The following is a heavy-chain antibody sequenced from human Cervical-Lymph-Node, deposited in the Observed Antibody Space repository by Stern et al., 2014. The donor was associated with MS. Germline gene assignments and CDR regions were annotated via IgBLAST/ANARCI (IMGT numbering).Heavy chain of an antibody. V-gene: IGHV1-69*01. J-gene: IGHJ4*02. CDR2: IIPKFGTT. CDR3: ATTFR. Sequence: QVQLVQSGAEVKKPGSSVKVSCKASGGIFSSDVINWVRQAPGPGLDWIGGIIPKFGTTKYAQKFQDRVKITADESMTTAYMDLSSLRSEDTALYYCATTFRWGQGTLITVSS. CDR1: GGIFSSDV. D-gene: IGHD3-10*01.